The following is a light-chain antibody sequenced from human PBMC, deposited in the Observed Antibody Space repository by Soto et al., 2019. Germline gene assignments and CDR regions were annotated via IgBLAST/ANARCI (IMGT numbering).Light chain of an antibody. V-gene: IGKV1-17*01. J-gene: IGKJ1*01. CDR2: AAS. CDR1: QSLVHSDGIAY. Sequence: MTQSPLSLPVTLGQPASISCRSNQSLVHSDGIAYFSWFQQKPGKAPKRLIYAASSLESGVPSRFSGSGSRTEFTLTISSLQPEDFATYYCLQHNSYPPTFGQGTKVDIK. CDR3: LQHNSYPPT.